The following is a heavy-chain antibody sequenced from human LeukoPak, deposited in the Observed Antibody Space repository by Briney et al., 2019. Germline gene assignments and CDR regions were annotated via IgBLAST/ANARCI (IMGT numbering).Heavy chain of an antibody. V-gene: IGHV3-15*01. D-gene: IGHD3-10*01. CDR1: GFTFRNAW. J-gene: IGHJ4*02. CDR2: IKSKTNDGTI. CDR3: VRGLEFRGVNTPCY. Sequence: GGSLRLSCATSGFTFRNAWMTWVRQSPGKVVEWVGRIKSKTNDGTIDYAAPVKGRFAIARDDSKNTLYLQMNSLKTEDTGVYYCVRGLEFRGVNTPCYWGQGTLVTVSS.